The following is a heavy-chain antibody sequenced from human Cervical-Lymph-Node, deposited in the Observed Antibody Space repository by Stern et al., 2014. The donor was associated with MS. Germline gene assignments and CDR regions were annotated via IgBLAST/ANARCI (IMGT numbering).Heavy chain of an antibody. J-gene: IGHJ4*02. V-gene: IGHV1-18*01. Sequence: VQLVESGPEVRQPGASVRVSCKASGYTFTTPNYGIAWVREAPGRGLEWMGWISAYKGNTVYAQKLQDRVTMTTDTSTSTAYMELRSLRSDDTAFYYCARERLRDFNDYHFDSWGQGTLVTVSS. CDR2: ISAYKGNT. D-gene: IGHD4-11*01. CDR3: ARERLRDFNDYHFDS. CDR1: GYTFTTPNYG.